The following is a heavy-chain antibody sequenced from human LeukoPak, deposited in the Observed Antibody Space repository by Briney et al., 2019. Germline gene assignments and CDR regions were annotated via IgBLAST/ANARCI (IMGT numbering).Heavy chain of an antibody. Sequence: GGSLRLSCAASVFTVSSNHMNWVRQAPGKGLEWVSVIFSGGDTSYADSVKGRFTISRDSSKNTLFLQMNSLAPEDTAVYYCMRQGLGGAGRWGRGTLVTVSS. J-gene: IGHJ4*02. D-gene: IGHD6-19*01. CDR2: IFSGGDT. CDR1: VFTVSSNH. CDR3: MRQGLGGAGR. V-gene: IGHV3-66*02.